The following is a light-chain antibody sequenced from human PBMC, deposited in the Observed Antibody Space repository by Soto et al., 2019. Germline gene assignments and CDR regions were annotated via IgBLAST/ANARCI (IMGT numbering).Light chain of an antibody. CDR1: ESLFGF. Sequence: EIVMTQSPATLSASPGESVSLSCRASESLFGFLAWYQQKPCQAPRLLIYGVSTKATGVPARFSGSGSAADFTLTISSVQSDDSAVYYCQSYNDWPFVLGQGTKLEI. J-gene: IGKJ2*01. CDR2: GVS. CDR3: QSYNDWPFV. V-gene: IGKV3-15*01.